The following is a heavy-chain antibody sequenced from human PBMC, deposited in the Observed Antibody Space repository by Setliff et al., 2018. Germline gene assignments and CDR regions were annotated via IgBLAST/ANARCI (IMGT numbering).Heavy chain of an antibody. V-gene: IGHV4-4*07. Sequence: PSETLSLTCSVSGGIIYDHWWTWIRQPAGAGLEWIGRIYSDGSADYNPSLRSRVTISVXXXXNXXXXXXXXXXXADTALYFCARERQGGFLEWAPFDSWGQGVVVTVSS. CDR2: IYSDGSA. D-gene: IGHD3-3*01. CDR3: ARERQGGFLEWAPFDS. CDR1: GGIIYDHW. J-gene: IGHJ4*02.